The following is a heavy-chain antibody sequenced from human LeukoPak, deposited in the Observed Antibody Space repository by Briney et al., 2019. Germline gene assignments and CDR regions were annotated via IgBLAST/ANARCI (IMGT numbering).Heavy chain of an antibody. CDR2: ICTSASN. Sequence: KPSETLSLTCTVSGGSISSYYWSWIRQPAGKGLEWIGRICTSASNKYNPSLKSRVTMSVDTSKNQFSLKLSSVTAADTAVYYCARGYRSDWHGELGYWGHGTLVTVSS. D-gene: IGHD6-19*01. CDR3: ARGYRSDWHGELGY. J-gene: IGHJ4*01. CDR1: GGSISSYY. V-gene: IGHV4-4*07.